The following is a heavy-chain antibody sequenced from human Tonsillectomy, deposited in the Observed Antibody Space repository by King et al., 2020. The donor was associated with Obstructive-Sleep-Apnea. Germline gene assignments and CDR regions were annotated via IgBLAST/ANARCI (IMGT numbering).Heavy chain of an antibody. V-gene: IGHV3-23*04. CDR1: QFTFSTFD. CDR2: ISGSGLST. Sequence: VQLVESGGGWIQPEGSLRLSCVASQFTFSTFDMNWVRQDPGKGLEWVSVISGSGLSTYYADSVKGRFTISRDNSKNTLFLQMNSLRPEDTAVYYCAKSLPGGLVPHYYYGLDVWGQGTTVTVSS. D-gene: IGHD3-16*01. CDR3: AKSLPGGLVPHYYYGLDV. J-gene: IGHJ6*02.